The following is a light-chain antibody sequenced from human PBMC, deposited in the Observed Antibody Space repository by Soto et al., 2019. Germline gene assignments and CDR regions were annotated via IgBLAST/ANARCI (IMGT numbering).Light chain of an antibody. CDR1: QSVISN. J-gene: IGKJ4*01. CDR2: GAS. Sequence: EIVMTQSPATLAVALGVRATLSCRASQSVISNLAWYQQKSGQAPRLLISGASTRATGIPARFSGSGSGTEFTLTISGLQSDDFAVYYCQHRSSWPLTFVGGTKVEIK. CDR3: QHRSSWPLT. V-gene: IGKV3-15*01.